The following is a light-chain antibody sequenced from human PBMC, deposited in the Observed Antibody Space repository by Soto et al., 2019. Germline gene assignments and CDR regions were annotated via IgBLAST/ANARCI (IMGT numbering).Light chain of an antibody. Sequence: EMVVTQSPATLSVSPGERATLSYRASQDVSSNLAWYQQKPGQAPRLLIYGASTRATGTPARFSGSGSGTEFTLTISSLQSEDYAVYFCQQYIRWPLTFGGGTKVEIK. J-gene: IGKJ4*01. CDR1: QDVSSN. CDR2: GAS. CDR3: QQYIRWPLT. V-gene: IGKV3-15*01.